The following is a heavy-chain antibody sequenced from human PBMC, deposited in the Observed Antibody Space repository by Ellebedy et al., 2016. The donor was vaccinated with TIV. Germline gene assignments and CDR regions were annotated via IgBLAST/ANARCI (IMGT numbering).Heavy chain of an antibody. Sequence: GESLKISXAASGFTFSSYSMNWVRQAPGKGLEWVSYISSSSSTIYYADSVKGRFTISRDNAKNSLYLQMNSLRAEDTAIYYYARVLPNYHDYVPYCMDVWGQGTTVTVSS. V-gene: IGHV3-48*01. CDR3: ARVLPNYHDYVPYCMDV. CDR1: GFTFSSYS. J-gene: IGHJ6*02. D-gene: IGHD4-17*01. CDR2: ISSSSSTI.